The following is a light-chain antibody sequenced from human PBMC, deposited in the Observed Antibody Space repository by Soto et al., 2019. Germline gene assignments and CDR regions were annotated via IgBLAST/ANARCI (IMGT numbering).Light chain of an antibody. CDR2: AAS. Sequence: EIVLTQSPGTLSLSPGERAALSCRASQSVNNNFLAWYQQKPGQAPRLLIYAASSRATGIPDRFSGSGSGTDFTLTISRLEPEDFAVYYCQQYGSPRPITFGQGTRLEI. V-gene: IGKV3-20*01. CDR3: QQYGSPRPIT. CDR1: QSVNNNF. J-gene: IGKJ5*01.